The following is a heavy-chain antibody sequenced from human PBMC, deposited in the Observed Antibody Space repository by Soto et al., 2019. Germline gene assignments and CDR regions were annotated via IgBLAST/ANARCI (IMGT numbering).Heavy chain of an antibody. Sequence: GESLKISCKGSGYSFTSYWIGWVRQMPGKGLEWMGIIYPGDSDTRYSPSFQGQVTISADKSISTAYLQWSSLKASDTAMYYCARHRPYYYDSSGYSPAFDYWGQGTLVTVSS. CDR3: ARHRPYYYDSSGYSPAFDY. D-gene: IGHD3-22*01. V-gene: IGHV5-51*01. CDR2: IYPGDSDT. CDR1: GYSFTSYW. J-gene: IGHJ4*02.